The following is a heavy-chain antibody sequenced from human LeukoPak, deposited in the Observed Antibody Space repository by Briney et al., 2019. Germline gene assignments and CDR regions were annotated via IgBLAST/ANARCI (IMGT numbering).Heavy chain of an antibody. CDR3: ARETTWGQWYFDH. D-gene: IGHD6-19*01. Sequence: PGRSLRLSCVTSTFTFNNHGMHRVRQAPGKGLEWVAVIAADGGVKHYTYSVKGRFVLTRDDSKNTVYLEMNNVKVEDTAVYYCARETTWGQWYFDHWGQGAPVIVSS. CDR2: IAADGGVK. V-gene: IGHV3-30*03. CDR1: TFTFNNHG. J-gene: IGHJ4*02.